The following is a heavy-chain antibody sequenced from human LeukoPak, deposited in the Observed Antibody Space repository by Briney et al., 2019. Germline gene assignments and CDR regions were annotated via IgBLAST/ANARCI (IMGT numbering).Heavy chain of an antibody. J-gene: IGHJ4*02. CDR1: AFTFSTSE. V-gene: IGHV3-48*03. D-gene: IGHD2-2*01. CDR3: AREYASKTGIVLDY. CDR2: ITVRGSSI. Sequence: PGRCQRLSCAVSAFTFSTSEMNSVRQAPGEGLEWVSYITVRGSSIYYADSVKGRFTTSRDNPNNSLYLQMKSRRAEDTAIYYGAREYASKTGIVLDYWGPGSLVNVSS.